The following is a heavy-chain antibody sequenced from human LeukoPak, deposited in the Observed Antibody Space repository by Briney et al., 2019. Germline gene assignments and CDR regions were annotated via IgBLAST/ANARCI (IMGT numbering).Heavy chain of an antibody. CDR2: IYYSGST. D-gene: IGHD5-24*01. CDR3: ARREMATLDDAFDI. Sequence: SGTLSLTCAVSGGSISSSNWWSWVRQPPGKGLEWIGYIYYSGSTNYNPSLKSRVTISVDTSKNQFSLKLSSVTAADTAVYYCARREMATLDDAFDIWGQGTMVTVSS. J-gene: IGHJ3*02. CDR1: GGSISSSNW. V-gene: IGHV4-4*02.